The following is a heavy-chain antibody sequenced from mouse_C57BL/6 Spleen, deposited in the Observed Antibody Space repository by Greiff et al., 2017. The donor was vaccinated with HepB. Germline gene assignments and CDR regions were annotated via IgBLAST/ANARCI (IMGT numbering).Heavy chain of an antibody. J-gene: IGHJ3*01. D-gene: IGHD2-5*01. CDR1: GYTFTSYW. CDR2: IYPSDSET. V-gene: IGHV1-61*01. CDR3: ASGYSNLFAY. Sequence: QVQLQQPGAELVRPGSSVKLSCKASGYTFTSYWMDWVKQRPGQGLEWIGNIYPSDSETHYNQKFKDKATLTVDKSSSTAYMQLSSLTSEDSAVYYCASGYSNLFAYWAQGTLVTVSA.